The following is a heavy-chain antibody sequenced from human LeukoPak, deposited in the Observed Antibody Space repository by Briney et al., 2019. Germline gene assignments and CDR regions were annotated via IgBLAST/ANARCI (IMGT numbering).Heavy chain of an antibody. CDR2: INHSGST. D-gene: IGHD3-10*01. V-gene: IGHV4-34*01. Sequence: SETLSLTCAVYGGSFSGYYWSWIRQPPGKGLEWIGEINHSGSTNYNPSLKSRVTISVDTSKNQFSLKLSSVTAADTAVYYCARAHYYGSGSYYNRLSIDFDYWAREPWSPSPQ. CDR1: GGSFSGYY. CDR3: ARAHYYGSGSYYNRLSIDFDY. J-gene: IGHJ4*02.